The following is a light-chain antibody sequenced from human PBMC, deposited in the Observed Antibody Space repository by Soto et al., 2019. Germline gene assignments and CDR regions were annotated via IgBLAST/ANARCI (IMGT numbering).Light chain of an antibody. V-gene: IGKV3-20*01. CDR3: QQYGRSPPIT. CDR1: QSVSTNY. CDR2: DAS. Sequence: EIVLTQSPGTVSLSPGERATLSCRASQSVSTNYLAWYQQKPGQAPRLLIYDASNRATGIPARFSGSGSGADFTLTISRLEPEDFAVYYCQQYGRSPPITFGQGTRLETK. J-gene: IGKJ5*01.